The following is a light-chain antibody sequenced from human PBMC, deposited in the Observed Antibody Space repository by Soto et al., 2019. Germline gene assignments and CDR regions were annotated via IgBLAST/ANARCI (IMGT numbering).Light chain of an antibody. CDR1: SSNIGNNY. Sequence: QSVLTQPPSVSAAPGQTVTISCSGSSSNIGNNYLSWYQQFPGTAPKHLIYDNNKRPSGIADRFSGSKSGTSATLDIIVLQTGEEADYYCGPWDSSLSAVVFGGGTKLTVL. J-gene: IGLJ2*01. CDR3: GPWDSSLSAVV. CDR2: DNN. V-gene: IGLV1-51*01.